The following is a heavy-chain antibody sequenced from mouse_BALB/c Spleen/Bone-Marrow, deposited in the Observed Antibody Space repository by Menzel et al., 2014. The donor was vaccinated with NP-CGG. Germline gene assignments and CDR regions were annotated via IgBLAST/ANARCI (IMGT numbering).Heavy chain of an antibody. CDR2: INPSNGGA. Sequence: QVQLQQSGAELVKPGASVKLSFISYYMYWVKQRPGQGLEWIGEINPSNGGADFNEKFKIKATLTVDKSSSTAYMQLSSLTSEDSAVYYCTTSRGYNWFAYWGQGTLVTVSA. D-gene: IGHD2-2*01. CDR3: TTSRGYNWFAY. V-gene: IGHV1S16*01. J-gene: IGHJ3*01. CDR1: ISYY.